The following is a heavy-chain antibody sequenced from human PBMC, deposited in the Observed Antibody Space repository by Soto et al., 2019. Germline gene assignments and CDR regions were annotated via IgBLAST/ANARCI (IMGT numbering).Heavy chain of an antibody. CDR1: GFTFSSYA. CDR2: ISSNAGST. D-gene: IGHD2-8*01. J-gene: IGHJ4*02. V-gene: IGHV3-64*01. Sequence: EVQLVESGGGLVQPGGSLRLSCAASGFTFSSYAMHWVRQAPGKGLYFVSAISSNAGSTFYANSVRGRFTISRDNAKNTLYLQMGSLRTEDMAVYYCARDRCTNGVCYAPSDYWGQGTLVTVSS. CDR3: ARDRCTNGVCYAPSDY.